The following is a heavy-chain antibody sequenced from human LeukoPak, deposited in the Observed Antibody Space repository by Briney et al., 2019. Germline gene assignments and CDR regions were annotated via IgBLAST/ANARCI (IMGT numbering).Heavy chain of an antibody. V-gene: IGHV4-59*08. CDR2: IYYTGNN. CDR3: VRRDSGWNYFDY. D-gene: IGHD5-12*01. Sequence: PSESLSLTCAASGVTISSHYRGWVRQPPGKGLQWIGDIYYTGNNNYYPSRKSRVTISLATSKDHLSLNLTSVHAADTAIYYCVRRDSGWNYFDYWGQGILVTVSS. CDR1: GVTISSHY. J-gene: IGHJ4*02.